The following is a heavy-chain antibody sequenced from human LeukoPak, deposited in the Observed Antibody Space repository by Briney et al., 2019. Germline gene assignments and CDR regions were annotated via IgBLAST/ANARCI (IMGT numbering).Heavy chain of an antibody. CDR3: AKSTGDYYYYYYGMDV. Sequence: PGGSLRLSCAASGFTFSSYGMHWVRQAPGKGLEWVAVISYDGSNKYYADSVKGRFTISRDNSKNTLYLQMNSLRAGDTAVYYCAKSTGDYYYYYYGMDVWGQGTTVTVSS. CDR1: GFTFSSYG. CDR2: ISYDGSNK. J-gene: IGHJ6*02. V-gene: IGHV3-30*18. D-gene: IGHD3-16*01.